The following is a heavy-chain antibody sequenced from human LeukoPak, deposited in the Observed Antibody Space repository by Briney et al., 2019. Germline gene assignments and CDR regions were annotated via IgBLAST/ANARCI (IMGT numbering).Heavy chain of an antibody. CDR3: AKDIYYYDSSRYFQH. Sequence: PGGSLRLSCAASGFTLSRFAMSWVRQAPGKGLEWVAVISYDGSNKYYADSVKGRLTISRDNSKNTLYLQMNSLRAEDTAVYYCAKDIYYYDSSRYFQHWGQGTLVTVSS. D-gene: IGHD3-22*01. V-gene: IGHV3-30*18. J-gene: IGHJ1*01. CDR2: ISYDGSNK. CDR1: GFTLSRFA.